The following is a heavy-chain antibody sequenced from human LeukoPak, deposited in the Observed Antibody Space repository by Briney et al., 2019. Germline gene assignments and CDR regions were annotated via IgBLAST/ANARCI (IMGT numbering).Heavy chain of an antibody. D-gene: IGHD6-13*01. Sequence: PSETLSLTCSVSGGSITSDSHYWNWIRQPAGKGLEWIGRIFSSGSTTYNPSLKSRVTFSVDTSKNQFSLRLSSVTAADTAVYYCARGRSSSWYFWIDSWGQGTLATASS. CDR3: ARGRSSSWYFWIDS. CDR1: GGSITSDSHY. CDR2: IFSSGST. V-gene: IGHV4-61*02. J-gene: IGHJ5*01.